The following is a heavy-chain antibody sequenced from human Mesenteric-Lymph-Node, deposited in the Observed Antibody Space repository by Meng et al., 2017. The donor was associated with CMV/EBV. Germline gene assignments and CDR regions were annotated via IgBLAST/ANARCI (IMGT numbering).Heavy chain of an antibody. Sequence: SRTCTVSGGSVNSGNYYWTWIRQPPGKGLEWIGYIYRDRSTNYNPSLKSRVSISVDTPNNQFSLKLTSVTAADTAIYYCARDSGSQISWGQGTLVTVSS. CDR1: GGSVNSGNYY. CDR2: IYRDRST. D-gene: IGHD3-10*01. V-gene: IGHV4-61*01. J-gene: IGHJ5*02. CDR3: ARDSGSQIS.